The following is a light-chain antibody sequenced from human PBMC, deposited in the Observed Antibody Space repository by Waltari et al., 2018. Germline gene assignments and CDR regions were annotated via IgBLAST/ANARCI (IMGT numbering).Light chain of an antibody. CDR3: QQYTEWPPLT. CDR2: GAS. CDR1: QSVKDH. J-gene: IGKJ4*01. V-gene: IGKV3-15*01. Sequence: EIVMTQSPAPLSVSPGERVPLSCRASQSVKDHLAWYQQRPGQAPRLLIYGASTTATGIPARFSGSGFGTEFTLTIVSLQSEDFGVYYCQQYTEWPPLTFGGGTTVDIK.